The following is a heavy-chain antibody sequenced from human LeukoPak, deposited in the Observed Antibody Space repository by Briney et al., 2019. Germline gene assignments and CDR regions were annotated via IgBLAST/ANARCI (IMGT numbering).Heavy chain of an antibody. D-gene: IGHD3-10*01. V-gene: IGHV3-11*04. J-gene: IGHJ3*02. CDR2: ISGSGSDI. CDR1: GISFSDSY. CDR3: SRDRGRGPPEAFDI. Sequence: GGSLRLSCVVSGISFSDSYRTWIRQTPGKGLEWLAYISGSGSDICYADSVKGRFTISRDNAKNSLYLQMNSLRDEDTAVYYCSRDRGRGPPEAFDIWGQGTMVTVSS.